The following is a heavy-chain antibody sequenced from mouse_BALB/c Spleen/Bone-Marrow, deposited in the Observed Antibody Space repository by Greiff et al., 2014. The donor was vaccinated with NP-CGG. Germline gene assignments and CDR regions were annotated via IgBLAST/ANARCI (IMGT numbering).Heavy chain of an antibody. J-gene: IGHJ1*01. V-gene: IGHV1S81*02. Sequence: VQLVESGAELVKPGASVKLSCKASGYTFTRYYTYWVMQRPGQGLEWIGEINPTNGGTNFNEKFKSKATLTVDKSPSTAYMQLSSLTSEDSAVYYCTRSNYGYWYFDVWGAGTTVTVSS. CDR3: TRSNYGYWYFDV. D-gene: IGHD1-1*01. CDR1: GYTFTRYY. CDR2: INPTNGGT.